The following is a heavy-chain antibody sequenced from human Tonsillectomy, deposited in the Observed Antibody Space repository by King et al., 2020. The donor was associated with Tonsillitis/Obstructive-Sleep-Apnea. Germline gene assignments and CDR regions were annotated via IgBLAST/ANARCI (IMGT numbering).Heavy chain of an antibody. CDR3: AKGPTWGYDSLYFDY. D-gene: IGHD3-3*01. Sequence: VQLVESGGGLVQPGRSLRLSCAASGFTFDDYAMHWVRQAPGKGLEWVSGISWNSGSIGYADSVKGRFTISRDNAKNSLYLQMNSLRAEVTALYYCAKGPTWGYDSLYFDYWGQGTLVTVSS. CDR1: GFTFDDYA. CDR2: ISWNSGSI. J-gene: IGHJ4*02. V-gene: IGHV3-9*01.